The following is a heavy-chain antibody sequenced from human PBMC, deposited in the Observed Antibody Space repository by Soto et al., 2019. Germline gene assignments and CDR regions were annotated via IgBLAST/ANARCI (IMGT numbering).Heavy chain of an antibody. Sequence: ASVKVSCKASGYTFTSYGISWVRQAPGQGLEWMGWISAYNGNTNYAQKPQGRVTMTTDTSTSTAYMELRSLRSDDTAVYYCARGGSPLYGDPAGGWFDPWGQGTLVTVSS. CDR3: ARGGSPLYGDPAGGWFDP. D-gene: IGHD4-17*01. CDR1: GYTFTSYG. CDR2: ISAYNGNT. J-gene: IGHJ5*02. V-gene: IGHV1-18*01.